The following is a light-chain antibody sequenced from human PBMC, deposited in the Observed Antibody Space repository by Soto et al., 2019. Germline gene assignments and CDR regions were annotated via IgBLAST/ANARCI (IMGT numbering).Light chain of an antibody. CDR3: QQYNSYSYT. J-gene: IGKJ2*01. V-gene: IGKV1-5*03. CDR1: QSISSW. CDR2: KAS. Sequence: DIQVTQSPSTLSASVGDRVTITCRASQSISSWLAWYQQKPGKAPKLLIYKASSLESGVPSRFSGSGSGTEFTLTISSLQPDDFATYYCQQYNSYSYTFGKGTKLEIK.